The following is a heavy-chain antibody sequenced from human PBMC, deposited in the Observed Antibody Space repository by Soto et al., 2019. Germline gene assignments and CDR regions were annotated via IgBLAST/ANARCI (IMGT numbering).Heavy chain of an antibody. V-gene: IGHV3-23*01. CDR1: GFTFSSYA. J-gene: IGHJ5*02. Sequence: XVALRLSCAACGFTFSSYAMSWVRQAPGKGLEWVSAISGSGGSTYYADSVKGRFTISRDNSKNTLYLQMNSLRAEDTPVYYCAKAPFEDNWFDPWGQRTLVTVSS. CDR2: ISGSGGST. CDR3: AKAPFEDNWFDP. D-gene: IGHD3-10*01.